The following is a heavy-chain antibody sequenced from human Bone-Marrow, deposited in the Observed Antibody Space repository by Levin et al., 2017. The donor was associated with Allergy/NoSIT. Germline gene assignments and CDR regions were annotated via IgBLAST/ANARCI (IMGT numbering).Heavy chain of an antibody. CDR1: GETHSKHP. D-gene: IGHD6-19*01. CDR2: IMPTLGLA. CDR3: ARGRTDPLREAVAGSFGLDV. Sequence: GASVKVSCKTSGETHSKHPILWVRQAPAQGLEYLGGIMPTLGLAYYAQTFQGRVTITADEATNTAYMELTSLRSEDTAVYYCARGRTDPLREAVAGSFGLDVWGLGTTVTVS. J-gene: IGHJ6*02. V-gene: IGHV1-69*13.